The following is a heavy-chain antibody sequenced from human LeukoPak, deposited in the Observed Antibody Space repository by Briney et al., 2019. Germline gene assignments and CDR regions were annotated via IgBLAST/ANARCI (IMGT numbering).Heavy chain of an antibody. D-gene: IGHD5-12*01. J-gene: IGHJ4*02. CDR1: GYSFTSSW. Sequence: GESLKISCKGSGYSFTSSWIGWVRQMSGKGLEWMGVIYPGDSDTRYSPPFQGQVTISADKSSSTAYLQWSSLKASDTAMYYCARRERYTGYDWGQGTLVTVSS. CDR3: ARRERYTGYD. V-gene: IGHV5-51*01. CDR2: IYPGDSDT.